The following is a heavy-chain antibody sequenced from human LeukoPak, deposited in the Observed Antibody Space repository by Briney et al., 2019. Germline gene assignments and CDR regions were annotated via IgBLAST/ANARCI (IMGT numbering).Heavy chain of an antibody. D-gene: IGHD3-16*01. V-gene: IGHV1-8*01. CDR1: GYTFTSYD. Sequence: ASVKVSCKASGYTFTSYDINWVRQATGQGLEWMGWMNPNSGNTGYAQKFQGRVTMTRNTSISTAYMELSSLRSEDTAVYYCARDGDNLGNFDYWGQGTLVTVSS. CDR2: MNPNSGNT. CDR3: ARDGDNLGNFDY. J-gene: IGHJ4*02.